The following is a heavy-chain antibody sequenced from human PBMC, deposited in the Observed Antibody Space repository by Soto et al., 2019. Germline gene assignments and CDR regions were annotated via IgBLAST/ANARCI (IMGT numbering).Heavy chain of an antibody. CDR3: VREAEGLDY. CDR1: GFTFSRYA. CDR2: ISYDGYKI. V-gene: IGHV3-30-3*01. Sequence: QVQLVESGGGVVQPGRSLRLSCEASGFTFSRYAMHWVRQAPGKGLEWVAGISYDGYKIYYADSVKGRFTISRDNSKNALDLQMSSLRTEDPAVYQCVREAEGLDYWGQGALVTVSS. J-gene: IGHJ4*02.